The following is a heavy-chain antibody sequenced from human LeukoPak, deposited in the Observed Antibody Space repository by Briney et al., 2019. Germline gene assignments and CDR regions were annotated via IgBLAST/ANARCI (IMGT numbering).Heavy chain of an antibody. D-gene: IGHD3-10*01. CDR3: ARDQDYSNPAI. J-gene: IGHJ3*02. CDR1: GGSISSGGYY. CDR2: IYYSGST. V-gene: IGHV4-31*03. Sequence: SETLSLTCTVSGGSISSGGYYWSWIRQHPGKGLEWIGYIYYSGSTYYDPSLKSRVTISVDTSKNQFSLKLSSVTAADTAVYYCARDQDYSNPAIWGQGTMVTVSS.